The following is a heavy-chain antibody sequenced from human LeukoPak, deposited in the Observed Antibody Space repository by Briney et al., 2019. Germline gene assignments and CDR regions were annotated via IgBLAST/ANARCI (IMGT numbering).Heavy chain of an antibody. CDR2: ITNSGGST. CDR3: AKRYYYGSGSFDY. J-gene: IGHJ4*02. D-gene: IGHD3-10*01. V-gene: IGHV3-23*01. Sequence: GGSLRLSCAASGFTFSSYAMSWARQAPGKGLEWVSAITNSGGSTYYADSVKGRFTISRDNSKSTLYLQMNSLTAEDTAVYYCAKRYYYGSGSFDYWGQGTLVTVSS. CDR1: GFTFSSYA.